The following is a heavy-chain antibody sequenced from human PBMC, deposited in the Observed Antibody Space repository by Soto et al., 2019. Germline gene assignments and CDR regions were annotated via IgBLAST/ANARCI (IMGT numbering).Heavy chain of an antibody. J-gene: IGHJ4*02. V-gene: IGHV4-34*01. CDR1: GGSFSGYY. CDR2: INHSGST. Sequence: PSETLSLTCAVYGGSFSGYYWSWIRQPPGKGLEWIGEINHSGSTNYNPSLKSRVTISVDTSKNQFSLKLSSVTAADTAVYYCARAEAAENYFDYWGRGTLVTVSS. CDR3: ARAEAAENYFDY.